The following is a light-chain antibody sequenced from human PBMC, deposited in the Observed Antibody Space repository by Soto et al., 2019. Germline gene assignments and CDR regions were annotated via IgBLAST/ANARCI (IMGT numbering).Light chain of an antibody. CDR1: QNIGNW. J-gene: IGKJ5*01. CDR3: QQHENYPLT. V-gene: IGKV1-5*01. Sequence: DIQMTQSPSTLSASIGDRVFIPCRASQNIGNWLAWYQQKPGKAPELLIYDASTLESTVSLRFSGSGSGTEFTLTISSLQPEDFATYYCQQHENYPLTFGRGTRLEI. CDR2: DAS.